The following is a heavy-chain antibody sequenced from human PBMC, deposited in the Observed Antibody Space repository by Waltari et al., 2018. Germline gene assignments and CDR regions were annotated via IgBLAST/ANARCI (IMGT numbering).Heavy chain of an antibody. V-gene: IGHV1-8*03. D-gene: IGHD3-22*01. J-gene: IGHJ6*03. CDR1: GYTITSYD. CDR3: ARIMSGYYFYYYYYMDV. CDR2: MNPNSGNT. Sequence: QVQLVQSGAEVKKPGASVKVSCKASGYTITSYDINWVRQATGQGLEWMGWMNPNSGNTGYAQKFQGRVTITRNTSISTAYMELSSLRSEDTAVYYCARIMSGYYFYYYYYMDVWGKGTTVTVSS.